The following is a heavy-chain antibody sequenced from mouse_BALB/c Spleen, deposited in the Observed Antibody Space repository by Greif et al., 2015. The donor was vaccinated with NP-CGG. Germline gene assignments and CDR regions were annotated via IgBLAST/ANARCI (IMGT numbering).Heavy chain of an antibody. CDR1: GFTFSSFG. Sequence: EVQRVESGGGLVQPGGSRKLSCSASGFTFSSFGMHWVRQAPEKGLEWVAYISSGSSTIYYADTVKGRFTISRDNPKNPLFLQMTSLRSEDTAMYYCARSHRYDAFDYWGQGTTLTVSS. J-gene: IGHJ2*01. CDR2: ISSGSSTI. CDR3: ARSHRYDAFDY. V-gene: IGHV5-17*02. D-gene: IGHD2-14*01.